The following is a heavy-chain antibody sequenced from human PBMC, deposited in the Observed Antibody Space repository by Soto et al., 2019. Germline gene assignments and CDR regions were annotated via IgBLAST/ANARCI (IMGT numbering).Heavy chain of an antibody. CDR1: GYTFTGYY. CDR3: AREIIVATISGYCYGMDV. V-gene: IGHV1-2*04. J-gene: IGHJ6*02. D-gene: IGHD5-12*01. CDR2: INPNSGGT. Sequence: ASVKVSCKASGYTFTGYYMHWVRQAPGQGLEWMGWINPNSGGTNYAQKFQGWVTMTRDTSISTAYMELSRLRSDDTAVYYCAREIIVATISGYCYGMDVWGQGTTVTVSS.